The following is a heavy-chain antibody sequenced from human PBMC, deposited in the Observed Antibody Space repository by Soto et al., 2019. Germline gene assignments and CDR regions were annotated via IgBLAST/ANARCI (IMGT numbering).Heavy chain of an antibody. CDR1: GYSFTSYW. V-gene: IGHV5-51*01. J-gene: IGHJ6*02. D-gene: IGHD5-18*01. CDR3: ARQAANTAMDSYYYYGMDV. CDR2: IYPGESDT. Sequence: PGESLKISCKGSGYSFTSYWIGWVRQMPGKGLECMGIIYPGESDTRYSPSFQGQVTISADKSISTAYLQWSSLKASDTAMYYCARQAANTAMDSYYYYGMDVWGQGTTVTVSS.